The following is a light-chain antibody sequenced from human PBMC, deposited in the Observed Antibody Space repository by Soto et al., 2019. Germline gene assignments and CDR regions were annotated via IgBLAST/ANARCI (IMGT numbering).Light chain of an antibody. CDR2: EVS. CDR3: MQRTQLPPT. V-gene: IGKV2D-29*02. J-gene: IGKJ5*01. Sequence: DVVMTQTPLSLSVAPGQPSALSCKSSQSLLHITGEAFLFWYLQKQGQSPQXLIYEVSTRVSGVPDRFSVSGSGTDFTLEIIRVQTDDVIIYYCMQRTQLPPTFCQGTRLENK. CDR1: QSLLHITGEAF.